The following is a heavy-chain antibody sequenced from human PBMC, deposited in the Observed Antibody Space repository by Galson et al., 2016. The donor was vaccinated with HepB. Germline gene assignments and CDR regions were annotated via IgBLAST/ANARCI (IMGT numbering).Heavy chain of an antibody. CDR3: AGDVLNLGGGTFDY. CDR2: ISGYNGDT. Sequence: SVKVSCKASGYTLSSYGISWVRQAPGQGLEWVGWISGYNGDTNYAQKLRNRVTIDTETSTNTVYLEERIRRSDDAAVYYWAGDVLNLGGGTFDYWGQGTLVTVSS. V-gene: IGHV1-18*01. J-gene: IGHJ4*02. D-gene: IGHD2-15*01. CDR1: GYTLSSYG.